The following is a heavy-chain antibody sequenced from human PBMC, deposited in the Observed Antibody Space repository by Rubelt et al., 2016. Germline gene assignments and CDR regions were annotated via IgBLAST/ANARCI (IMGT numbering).Heavy chain of an antibody. D-gene: IGHD6-13*01. V-gene: IGHV1-69*01. CDR3: ARGGAAAADDNDAFDI. CDR1: GGTFSSYA. CDR2: IIPILGTA. Sequence: QVQLVQSGAEVKKPGSSVKVSCKASGGTFSSYAISWVRQAPGQGLEWMGGIIPILGTANYAQKCQGRVTITADESTSTAYMELSSLRSEDTAVYYCARGGAAAADDNDAFDIWGQGTMVTVSS. J-gene: IGHJ3*02.